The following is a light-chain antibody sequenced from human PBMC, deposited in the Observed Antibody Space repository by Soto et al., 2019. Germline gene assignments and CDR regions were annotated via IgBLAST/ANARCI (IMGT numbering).Light chain of an antibody. CDR1: SSDVGGYNY. J-gene: IGLJ2*01. V-gene: IGLV2-14*01. Sequence: QSALTQPASVSGSPGQSITISCTGTSSDVGGYNYVSWYQQHPGKAPKLMIYDVSNRPSGVSNRFSGSKSDNTASLTISGLQAEDEADYCCSSYTSSSTVVFGGGTQLTVL. CDR3: SSYTSSSTVV. CDR2: DVS.